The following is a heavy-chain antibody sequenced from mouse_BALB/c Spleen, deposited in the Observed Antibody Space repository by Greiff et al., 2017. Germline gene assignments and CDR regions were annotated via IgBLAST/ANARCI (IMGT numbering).Heavy chain of an antibody. CDR1: GYSFTGYY. D-gene: IGHD2-4*01. J-gene: IGHJ4*01. Sequence: EVQLQQSGPELVKPGASVKISCKASGYSFTGYYMHWVKQSHVKSLEWIGRINPYNGATSYNQNFKDKASLTVDKSSSTAYMELHSLTSEDSAVYYCAWDYDGGYAMDYWGQGTSVTVSS. V-gene: IGHV1-31*01. CDR2: INPYNGAT. CDR3: AWDYDGGYAMDY.